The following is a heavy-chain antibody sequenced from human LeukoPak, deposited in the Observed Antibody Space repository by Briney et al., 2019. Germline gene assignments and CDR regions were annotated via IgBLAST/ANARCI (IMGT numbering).Heavy chain of an antibody. CDR1: GYTFTSYY. V-gene: IGHV1-46*01. D-gene: IGHD3-22*01. CDR3: ARDHYDSSGYSSD. J-gene: IGHJ4*02. CDR2: INASGGST. Sequence: GASVKLSCNASGYTFTSYYMHWVRHPPAQGLEWMGIINASGGSTSYEQKFQGRVTMTRDTSTSTVYMELSSVRSEDTAVYYCARDHYDSSGYSSDWGQGTLVTVSS.